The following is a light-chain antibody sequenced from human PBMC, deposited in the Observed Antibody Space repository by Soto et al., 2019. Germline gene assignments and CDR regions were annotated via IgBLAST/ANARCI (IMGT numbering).Light chain of an antibody. CDR1: ESVSRY. CDR3: QQRSNWPLT. CDR2: DAS. Sequence: EIVLTQSPATLSLSPGERATLSCRASESVSRYLAWYQQKPGQAPRLIIYDASTRATGIPARFSGSGSGTDFTLTISSLEPEDFAVYYCQQRSNWPLTFGGGTKVEI. V-gene: IGKV3-11*01. J-gene: IGKJ4*01.